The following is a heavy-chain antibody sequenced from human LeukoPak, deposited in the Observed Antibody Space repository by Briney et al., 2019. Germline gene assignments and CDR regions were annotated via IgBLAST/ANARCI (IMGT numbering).Heavy chain of an antibody. V-gene: IGHV4-34*01. CDR3: ATSSSWSRWFDP. CDR2: INHSGST. D-gene: IGHD6-13*01. Sequence: SETLSLTCALYRGSFRGYYWSWIRQPPGKGLEWIGEINHSGSTNYNPPLKSRVTISVDTSKNQFSLKLSSVTAADTAVYYCATSSSWSRWFDPWGQGTLVTVSS. J-gene: IGHJ5*02. CDR1: RGSFRGYY.